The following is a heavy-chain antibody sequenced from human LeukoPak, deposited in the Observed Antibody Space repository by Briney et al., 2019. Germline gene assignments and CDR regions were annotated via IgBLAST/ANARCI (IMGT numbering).Heavy chain of an antibody. Sequence: SQTLSLTCTVSGGSISSGSYYWSWIRQPAGKGLEWIGRIYTSGSTNYNPSLKSRVTVSLDTSKNQISLQLSSVTAADTAVYYCARSHFSVADTGNWFDPWGQGTLVTVSS. D-gene: IGHD6-19*01. J-gene: IGHJ5*02. CDR2: IYTSGST. CDR1: GGSISSGSYY. V-gene: IGHV4-61*02. CDR3: ARSHFSVADTGNWFDP.